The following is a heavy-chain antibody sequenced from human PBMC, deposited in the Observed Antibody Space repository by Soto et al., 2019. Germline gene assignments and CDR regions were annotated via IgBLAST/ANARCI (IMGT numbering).Heavy chain of an antibody. CDR3: ARDQKVGAPLSVYFDY. D-gene: IGHD1-26*01. Sequence: QVQLVESGGGLVKPGGSLRLSCAASGFTFSDYYMSWIRQAPGKGLEWVSYISSSGSTIYYADSVKGRFTISRDNAKNSLYLQINSLRAEDTAVYYCARDQKVGAPLSVYFDYWGQGTLVTVSS. CDR2: ISSSGSTI. V-gene: IGHV3-11*01. J-gene: IGHJ4*02. CDR1: GFTFSDYY.